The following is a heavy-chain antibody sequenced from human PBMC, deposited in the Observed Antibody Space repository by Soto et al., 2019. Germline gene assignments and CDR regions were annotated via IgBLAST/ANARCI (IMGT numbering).Heavy chain of an antibody. CDR1: GFTFSSYA. CDR2: ISGSGGST. V-gene: IGHV3-23*01. D-gene: IGHD3-22*01. J-gene: IGHJ5*02. CDR3: AKGSETYYYDSSGYLNWFDP. Sequence: GGSLRLSCAASGFTFSSYAMSWVRQAPGKGLEWVSAISGSGGSTYYADSVKGWFTISRDNSKNTLYLQMNSLRAEDTAVYYCAKGSETYYYDSSGYLNWFDPWGQGTLVTVSS.